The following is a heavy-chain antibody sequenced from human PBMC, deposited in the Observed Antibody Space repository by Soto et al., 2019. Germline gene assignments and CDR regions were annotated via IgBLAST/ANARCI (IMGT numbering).Heavy chain of an antibody. Sequence: SETLSLTCTVSGGSISSYYWSWIRQPPGKGLEWIGYIYYSGSTNYNPSLKSRVTISVDTSKNQFSLKLSSVTAADTAIYYCVRGLKWRDLDYWGQGTPVTVSS. J-gene: IGHJ4*02. V-gene: IGHV4-59*01. D-gene: IGHD2-15*01. CDR1: GGSISSYY. CDR3: VRGLKWRDLDY. CDR2: IYYSGST.